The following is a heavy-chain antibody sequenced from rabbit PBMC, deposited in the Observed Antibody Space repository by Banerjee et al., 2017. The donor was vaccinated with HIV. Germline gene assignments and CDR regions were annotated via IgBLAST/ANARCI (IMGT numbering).Heavy chain of an antibody. CDR3: ARDRDGDAGYGSLAL. CDR1: GSDISSNA. Sequence: QEQLVESGGGLVQPEGSLTLTCKASGSDISSNAMCWVRQAPGKGLELIACIYSSNGDKWYASWVNVRVTFSRSTSLNTVDLKMTSLTVADTATYFCARDRDGDAGYGSLALWGQGTLVTVS. CDR2: IYSSNGDK. J-gene: IGHJ3*01. D-gene: IGHD7-1*01. V-gene: IGHV1S47*01.